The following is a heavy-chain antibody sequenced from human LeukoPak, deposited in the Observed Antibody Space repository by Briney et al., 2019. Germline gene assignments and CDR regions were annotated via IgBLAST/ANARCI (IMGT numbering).Heavy chain of an antibody. V-gene: IGHV3-21*01. Sequence: GGSLRLSCAASGFTFSSYSMNWVRQAPGKGLEWVSSISSSSSYIYYADSVKGRFTISRDNAKNSLYLQMNSLRAEDTAVYYCARDAYSGGSCYAYWGQGTLVIVSS. J-gene: IGHJ4*02. D-gene: IGHD2-15*01. CDR3: ARDAYSGGSCYAY. CDR2: ISSSSSYI. CDR1: GFTFSSYS.